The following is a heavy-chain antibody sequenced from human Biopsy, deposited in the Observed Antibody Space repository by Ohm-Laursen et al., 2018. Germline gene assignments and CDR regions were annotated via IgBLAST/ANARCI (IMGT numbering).Heavy chain of an antibody. CDR2: INWNSGDI. CDR3: ARDRSGLTLTTLDF. D-gene: IGHD6-25*01. J-gene: IGHJ4*01. Sequence: SLRLSCAAPGSIFDNYGMHWVRQAPGKGLEWASGINWNSGDIIYADSVKGRFTISRDNAKNSLSLQMNSLRAEDTALYYCARDRSGLTLTTLDFWGHGTLVTVSS. CDR1: GSIFDNYG. V-gene: IGHV3-9*01.